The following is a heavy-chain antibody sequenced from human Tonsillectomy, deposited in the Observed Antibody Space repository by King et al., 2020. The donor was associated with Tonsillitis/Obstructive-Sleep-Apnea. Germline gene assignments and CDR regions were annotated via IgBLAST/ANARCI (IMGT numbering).Heavy chain of an antibody. V-gene: IGHV1-69*01. CDR2: IIPIFGTA. Sequence: QLVQSGAEAKKPGSSVKVSCKASGGTFSSYAISWVRQAPGQGLEWMGGIIPIFGTANYAQKFQGRVTITADESTSTAYMELSSLRSEDTAVYYCASLPYCSGGSCYSSWYFDLWGRGTLVTVSS. J-gene: IGHJ2*01. CDR1: GGTFSSYA. CDR3: ASLPYCSGGSCYSSWYFDL. D-gene: IGHD2-15*01.